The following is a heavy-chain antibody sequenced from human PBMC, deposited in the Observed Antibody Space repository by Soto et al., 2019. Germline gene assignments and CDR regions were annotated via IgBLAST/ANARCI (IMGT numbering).Heavy chain of an antibody. CDR2: IKSKSDGGTT. Sequence: EVQLVESGGGLVKPGGSLRLSCAASGFTFSKVWMNWVRQAPGKGLEWVGHIKSKSDGGTTDHAAPVKGRFTISRDDSRNTLYLQMHSLKTEDKAVYYCTTEFWAICSGASFEGTVWGQGTKVTVSS. J-gene: IGHJ6*02. CDR1: GFTFSKVW. CDR3: TTEFWAICSGASFEGTV. D-gene: IGHD2-15*01. V-gene: IGHV3-15*07.